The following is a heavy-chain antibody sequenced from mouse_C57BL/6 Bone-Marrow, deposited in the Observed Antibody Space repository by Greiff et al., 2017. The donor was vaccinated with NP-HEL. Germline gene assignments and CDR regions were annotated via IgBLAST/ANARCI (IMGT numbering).Heavy chain of an antibody. D-gene: IGHD1-1*01. Sequence: VKLVESGAELARPGASVKMSCKASGYTFTSYTMHWVKQRPGQGLEWIGYINPSSGYTKYNQKFKDKATLTADKSSSTAYMQLSSLTSEDSAVYYCARLGTTVAFDYWGQGTTLTVSS. J-gene: IGHJ2*01. CDR1: GYTFTSYT. V-gene: IGHV1-4*01. CDR3: ARLGTTVAFDY. CDR2: INPSSGYT.